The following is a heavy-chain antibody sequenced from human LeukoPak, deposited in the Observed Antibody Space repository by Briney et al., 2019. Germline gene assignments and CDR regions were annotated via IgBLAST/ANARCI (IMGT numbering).Heavy chain of an antibody. CDR1: GYTFTSYA. CDR2: INTNTGNP. J-gene: IGHJ4*02. V-gene: IGHV7-4-1*02. CDR3: ARDDGDGYSYGRFDY. Sequence: ASVKVSCKASGYTFTSYAMNWVRQAPGQGLEWMGWINTNTGNPTYAQGFTGRFVFSLDTSVSTAYLQISSLKAEDTAVCYCARDDGDGYSYGRFDYWGQGTLVTVSS. D-gene: IGHD5-18*01.